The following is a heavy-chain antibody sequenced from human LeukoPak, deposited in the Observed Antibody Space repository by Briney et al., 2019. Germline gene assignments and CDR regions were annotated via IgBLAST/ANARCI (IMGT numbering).Heavy chain of an antibody. CDR3: ARSVSVLRYFDWLPAPLDY. CDR2: IYYTGST. Sequence: AATLSLTCTVSGGSISNYYWNRIRQPPGKGLEWIGYIYYTGSTNYNPSLKSRVTMSVDTSKNQFSLKLSSVTAADTAVYYCARSVSVLRYFDWLPAPLDYWGQRTLVTVSS. V-gene: IGHV4-59*12. J-gene: IGHJ4*02. CDR1: GGSISNYY. D-gene: IGHD3-9*01.